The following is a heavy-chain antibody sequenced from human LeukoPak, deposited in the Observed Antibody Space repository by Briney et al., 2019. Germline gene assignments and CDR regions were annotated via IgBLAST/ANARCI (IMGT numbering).Heavy chain of an antibody. Sequence: PGGSLRLSCAASGFSLSTYWMNWVRQAPGKGLEWVADIKSDGSEKYYADSVKGRFTISRDYAKNSLYLQMSSLRVEDSAVYYCARGDYFDRAFDVWGQGTMVTVS. D-gene: IGHD3-22*01. CDR1: GFSLSTYW. CDR2: IKSDGSEK. J-gene: IGHJ3*01. CDR3: ARGDYFDRAFDV. V-gene: IGHV3-7*01.